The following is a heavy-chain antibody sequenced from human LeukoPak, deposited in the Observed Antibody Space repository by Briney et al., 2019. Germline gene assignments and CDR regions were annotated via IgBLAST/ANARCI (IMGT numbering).Heavy chain of an antibody. V-gene: IGHV4-34*01. CDR2: INHSGST. Sequence: SETLSLTCAVYGGSFSGYYWSWIRQPPGKGLEWIGEINHSGSTNYNPSLKSRVTISVDTSKNQFSLKLSSVTAADTAVYYCARRRRGLRLTPSFDYWGQGTLVTVSS. J-gene: IGHJ4*02. CDR1: GGSFSGYY. D-gene: IGHD5/OR15-5a*01. CDR3: ARRRRGLRLTPSFDY.